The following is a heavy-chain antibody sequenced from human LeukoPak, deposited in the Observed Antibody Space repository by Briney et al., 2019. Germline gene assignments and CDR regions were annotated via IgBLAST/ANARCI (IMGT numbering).Heavy chain of an antibody. CDR2: IIPIFGTP. Sequence: SVKVSCKASGGTFSNYAVSWMRQAPGQGLEWVGGIIPIFGTPKYAQKFQARVTITADESTSTVYMELSSLRSEDTAVYYCARGQYYYASGSSFLKRGVSAFDIWGQGTMVTVSS. CDR3: ARGQYYYASGSSFLKRGVSAFDI. V-gene: IGHV1-69*13. D-gene: IGHD3-10*01. CDR1: GGTFSNYA. J-gene: IGHJ3*02.